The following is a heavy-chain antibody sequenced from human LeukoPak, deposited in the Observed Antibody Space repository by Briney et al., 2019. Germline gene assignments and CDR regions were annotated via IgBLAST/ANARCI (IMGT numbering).Heavy chain of an antibody. D-gene: IGHD3-22*01. CDR3: ARELYYYDSSGYNYFDY. Sequence: ASVKVSCKASGYTFTGYYMHWVRQAPGQGLEWMGWINPNSGGTNYAQKFQGRVTMTRDTSISTAYMELSRLRSDDTAVYYCARELYYYDSSGYNYFDYWGQGTLVTVSS. V-gene: IGHV1-2*02. CDR1: GYTFTGYY. J-gene: IGHJ4*02. CDR2: INPNSGGT.